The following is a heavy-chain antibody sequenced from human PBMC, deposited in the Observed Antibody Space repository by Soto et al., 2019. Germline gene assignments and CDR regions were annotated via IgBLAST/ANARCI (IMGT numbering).Heavy chain of an antibody. CDR3: AKEALLAATPTLIGY. Sequence: QVQLVASGGCVVQPGRSLRLSCAASGFTFSSYGMHWVRQAPGTGLEWVAVISYDGSNKYYAYSVKGRFTISRDNSKNTLYLQMDRLRAEDTAGYYRAKEALLAATPTLIGYWGQGTLVTVSS. CDR1: GFTFSSYG. V-gene: IGHV3-30*18. J-gene: IGHJ4*02. CDR2: ISYDGSNK. D-gene: IGHD2-15*01.